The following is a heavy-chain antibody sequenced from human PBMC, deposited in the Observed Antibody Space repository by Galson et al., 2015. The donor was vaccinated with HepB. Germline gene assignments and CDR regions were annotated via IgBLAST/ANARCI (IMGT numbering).Heavy chain of an antibody. V-gene: IGHV4-4*07. J-gene: IGHJ2*01. CDR3: ARDRKGGEWYFDL. CDR2: IYTSGST. CDR1: GGSISSYY. Sequence: ETLSLTCTVSGGSISSYYWSWIRQPAVKGLERIGRIYTSGSTNYNPSLKSRVTMSVDTSKNQFSLKLSSVTAADTAVYYCARDRKGGEWYFDLWGRGTLVAVSS. D-gene: IGHD3-10*01.